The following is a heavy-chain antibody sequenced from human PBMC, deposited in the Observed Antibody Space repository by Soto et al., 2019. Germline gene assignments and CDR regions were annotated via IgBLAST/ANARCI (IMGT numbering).Heavy chain of an antibody. CDR2: IYYIGST. CDR1: GVSISSTSYY. J-gene: IGHJ3*02. D-gene: IGHD1-26*01. CDR3: ARSWGGSYIDAFDI. Sequence: QLQLQESGPGLVKPSETLSLICTVSGVSISSTSYYWGWFRQPPGKGLEWIGSIYYIGSTYYNPARKSRVTISVDTSKNQFSLKLSSVTAADTAVYYCARSWGGSYIDAFDIWGQGTMITVSS. V-gene: IGHV4-39*01.